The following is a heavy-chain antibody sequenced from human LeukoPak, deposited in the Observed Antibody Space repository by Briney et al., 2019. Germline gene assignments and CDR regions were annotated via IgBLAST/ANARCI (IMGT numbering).Heavy chain of an antibody. CDR3: ARDGNSIAARLGWFDP. Sequence: AGGSLRLSCAASGFTFDDYGMSWVRQAPGKGLEWVSGINWNGGSTGYADSVKGRFTISRDNAKNSLYLQMNSLRAEDTAVYYCARDGNSIAARLGWFDPWGQGTLVTVSS. V-gene: IGHV3-20*04. CDR2: INWNGGST. CDR1: GFTFDDYG. D-gene: IGHD6-6*01. J-gene: IGHJ5*02.